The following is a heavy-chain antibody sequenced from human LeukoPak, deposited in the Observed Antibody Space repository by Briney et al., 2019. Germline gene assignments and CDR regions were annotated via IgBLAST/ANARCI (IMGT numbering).Heavy chain of an antibody. D-gene: IGHD3-10*01. V-gene: IGHV3-74*01. J-gene: IGHJ4*02. Sequence: GGSLRLSCAASGFTFSGYWMHWVRQAPGKGLVWVSRINSDGSSTIYADSVKGRFTISRDNAKTTLYLQMNSLRAEDTAVYYRAREAPLYGSGSYYPYWGQGTLVTVSS. CDR2: INSDGSST. CDR1: GFTFSGYW. CDR3: AREAPLYGSGSYYPY.